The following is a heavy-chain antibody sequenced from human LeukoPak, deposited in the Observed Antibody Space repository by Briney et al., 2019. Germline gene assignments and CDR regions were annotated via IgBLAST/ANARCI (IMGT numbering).Heavy chain of an antibody. CDR1: GVTFSSYA. CDR2: ISYDGSNK. CDR3: AKGNEPLYYYYGMDV. Sequence: GRSLRLSCAASGVTFSSYAMHWVRQAPGQGLEWVAVISYDGSNKYYADSVKGRFTISRDNSKNTLYLQMNSLRAEDTAVYYCAKGNEPLYYYYGMDVWGQGTTVTVSS. V-gene: IGHV3-30*18. J-gene: IGHJ6*02. D-gene: IGHD1-1*01.